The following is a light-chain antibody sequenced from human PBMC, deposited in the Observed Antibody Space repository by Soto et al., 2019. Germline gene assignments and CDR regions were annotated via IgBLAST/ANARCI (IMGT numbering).Light chain of an antibody. Sequence: QSALTQPPSVSGSPGQSVTISCTGTSSDVGYYNRVSWYQQPPGTAPKLMVFEVSNRPSGVPDRFSGSKSGNTASLTISGLQAEDEAYYYCSSYTTSSTLVFGGGTKVTVL. J-gene: IGLJ2*01. CDR1: SSDVGYYNR. V-gene: IGLV2-18*02. CDR3: SSYTTSSTLV. CDR2: EVS.